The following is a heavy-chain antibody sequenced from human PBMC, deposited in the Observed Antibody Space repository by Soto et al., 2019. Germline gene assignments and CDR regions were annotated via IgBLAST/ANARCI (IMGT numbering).Heavy chain of an antibody. V-gene: IGHV4-30-4*01. CDR1: GGSISSGDYY. CDR3: AREPAAGSFDY. D-gene: IGHD6-13*01. CDR2: IYYSGST. Sequence: SETLSLTCTVSGGSISSGDYYWSWIRQRPGKGLEWIGYIYYSGSTYYNPSLKSRVTISVDTSKNQFSLKLSSVTAADTAVYSCAREPAAGSFDYWGQGTLVTVSS. J-gene: IGHJ4*02.